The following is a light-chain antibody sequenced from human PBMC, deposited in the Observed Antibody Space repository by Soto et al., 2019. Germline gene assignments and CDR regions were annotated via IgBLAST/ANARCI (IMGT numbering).Light chain of an antibody. V-gene: IGLV2-18*02. CDR2: EVS. CDR1: SSDVGSYNR. J-gene: IGLJ1*01. Sequence: QSAQTRPPSVSGSPGQSVTISCTGTSSDVGSYNRVSWYQQPPGTAPKLMIYEVSNRPSGVPDRFSGSKSGNTASLTISGLQAEDEADYYCSSYTSSSPPYVFGTGTKVTVL. CDR3: SSYTSSSPPYV.